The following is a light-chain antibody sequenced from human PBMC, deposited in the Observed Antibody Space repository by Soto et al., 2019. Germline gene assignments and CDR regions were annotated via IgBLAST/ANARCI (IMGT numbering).Light chain of an antibody. CDR2: DAS. CDR1: QSVSSY. V-gene: IGKV3-11*01. Sequence: EIVLTQSPATLSLSPGERATLSCRASQSVSSYLAWYQQKPGQAPRLLIYDASNRATGITARFSGSGSGTDFTLTISSLEPEAFSVYDGQQRSNWLYTFGQGSKLESK. J-gene: IGKJ2*01. CDR3: QQRSNWLYT.